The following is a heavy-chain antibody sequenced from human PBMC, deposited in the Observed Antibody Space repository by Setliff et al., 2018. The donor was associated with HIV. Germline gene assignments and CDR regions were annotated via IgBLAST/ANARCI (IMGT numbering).Heavy chain of an antibody. Sequence: SETLSLTCTVSGGSISSSSYYWGWIRQPPGKGLEWIGSIYYSGSTYYNPSLKSRVTISVDTSKNQFPLKLSSVTAADTAVYYCARVATGPEAFDIWGQGTMVTVSS. V-gene: IGHV4-39*06. CDR1: GGSISSSSYY. CDR3: ARVATGPEAFDI. D-gene: IGHD3-9*01. J-gene: IGHJ3*02. CDR2: IYYSGST.